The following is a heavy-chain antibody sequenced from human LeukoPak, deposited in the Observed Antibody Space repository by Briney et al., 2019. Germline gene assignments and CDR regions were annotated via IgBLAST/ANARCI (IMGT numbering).Heavy chain of an antibody. V-gene: IGHV1-69*13. CDR3: ARGKGPTQNDYGDYEDYYYYGMDV. CDR2: IIPIFGTA. D-gene: IGHD4-17*01. J-gene: IGHJ6*02. Sequence: SVKVSCKASGGTFSSYAISWVRQAPGQGLEWMGGIIPIFGTANYAQKFQGRVTITADESTSTAYMELSSLRSEDTAVYYCARGKGPTQNDYGDYEDYYYYGMDVWGQRTTVTVSS. CDR1: GGTFSSYA.